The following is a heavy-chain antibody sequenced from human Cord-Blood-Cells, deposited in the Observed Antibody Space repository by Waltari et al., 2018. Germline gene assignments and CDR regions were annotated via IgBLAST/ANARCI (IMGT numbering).Heavy chain of an antibody. CDR3: ARWAQLRFLEWYWFDP. J-gene: IGHJ5*02. D-gene: IGHD3-3*01. V-gene: IGHV4-34*01. CDR1: GGSFSGYY. Sequence: QVQLQQWGAGLLKPSETLSLTCAVYGGSFSGYYWSWIRQPPGKGLEWIGEINHSGSTNYNPSLKSRVTISVDTSKNQFSLKLSSVTAADTAVYYCARWAQLRFLEWYWFDPWGQGTLVTVSS. CDR2: INHSGST.